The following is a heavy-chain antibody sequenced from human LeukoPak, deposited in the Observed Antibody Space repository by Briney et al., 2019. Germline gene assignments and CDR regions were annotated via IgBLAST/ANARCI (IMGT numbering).Heavy chain of an antibody. Sequence: LRLSCAASGFTFSNYDMHWVRQHPGKGLEWIGYIYYSGSTYYNPSLKSRVTISVDTSKNQFSLKLSSVTAADTAVYYCARDEAAAGKYWYFDLWGRGTLVTVSS. D-gene: IGHD6-13*01. V-gene: IGHV4-31*02. CDR3: ARDEAAAGKYWYFDL. CDR1: GFTFSNYD. J-gene: IGHJ2*01. CDR2: IYYSGST.